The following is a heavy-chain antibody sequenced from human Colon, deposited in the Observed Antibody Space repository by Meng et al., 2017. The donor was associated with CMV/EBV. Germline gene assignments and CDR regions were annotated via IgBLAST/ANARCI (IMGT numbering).Heavy chain of an antibody. Sequence: ASVKVSCKASGYTFTDYYLHWVRQAPGQGREWMGWINPNGGGTDYAQTFQGRVTMTRDTSTTTAYLEVNRLTSDDTATYYCARMKCGTTSCSQGLDPWGQGTLVIVSS. CDR3: ARMKCGTTSCSQGLDP. J-gene: IGHJ5*02. D-gene: IGHD1-7*01. CDR2: INPNGGGT. CDR1: GYTFTDYY. V-gene: IGHV1-2*02.